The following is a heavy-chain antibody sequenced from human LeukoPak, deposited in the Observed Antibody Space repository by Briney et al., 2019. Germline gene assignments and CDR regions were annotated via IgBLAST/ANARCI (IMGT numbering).Heavy chain of an antibody. CDR1: DGSISSYY. Sequence: SETLSLTCTVSDGSISSYYWSWIRQPPGKGLEWIGYIYYSGSTNFNPSLKSRVSISVDTSKNQFSLNLTSVTAADTAFYYCARLSRGAAAGFDCWGPGTLVTVPS. J-gene: IGHJ4*02. D-gene: IGHD6-13*01. V-gene: IGHV4-59*01. CDR3: ARLSRGAAAGFDC. CDR2: IYYSGST.